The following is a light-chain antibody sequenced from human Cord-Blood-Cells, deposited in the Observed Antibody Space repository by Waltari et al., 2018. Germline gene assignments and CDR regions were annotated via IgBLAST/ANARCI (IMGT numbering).Light chain of an antibody. CDR2: EVS. J-gene: IGLJ3*02. Sequence: QSALTQPPSASGSPGQSVTISCTGTRSDVGGYNYVSWYQQHPGKAPKLMIHEVSKRPPGVPDRFSGSKSGNTASLTVSGLQAEDEADYYCSSYAGSNWVFGGGTKLTVL. V-gene: IGLV2-8*01. CDR1: RSDVGGYNY. CDR3: SSYAGSNWV.